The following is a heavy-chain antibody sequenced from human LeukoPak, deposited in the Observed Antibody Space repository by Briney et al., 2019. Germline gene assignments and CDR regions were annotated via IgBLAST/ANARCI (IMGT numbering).Heavy chain of an antibody. CDR1: GDSISSSSSY. Sequence: PSETLSLTCTVSGDSISSSSSYWGWIRQPPGGGLEWIGSIFYSGSTSYNTSLKSRVTISVDTSKNQFSLKLSSVTAADTAVYYCARVATLQTNPYYYYYYMDVWGKGTTVTVSS. J-gene: IGHJ6*03. D-gene: IGHD1-26*01. CDR2: IFYSGST. CDR3: ARVATLQTNPYYYYYYMDV. V-gene: IGHV4-39*07.